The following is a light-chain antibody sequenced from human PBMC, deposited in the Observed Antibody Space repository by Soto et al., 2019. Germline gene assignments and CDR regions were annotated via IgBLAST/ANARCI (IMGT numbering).Light chain of an antibody. Sequence: QSALNQPASVSGSPGQSITISCTGTSSDVGGYNYVSWYQQYPGKAPKLMIYDVSNRPSGVSNRFSGSESGNTASLTISGLQAEDEADYYCCSYTSSSTFVFGSGTKVTVL. J-gene: IGLJ1*01. CDR2: DVS. CDR1: SSDVGGYNY. CDR3: CSYTSSSTFV. V-gene: IGLV2-14*01.